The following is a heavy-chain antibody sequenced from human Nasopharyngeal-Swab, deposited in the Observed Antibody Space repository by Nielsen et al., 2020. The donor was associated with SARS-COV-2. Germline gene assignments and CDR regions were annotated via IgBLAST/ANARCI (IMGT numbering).Heavy chain of an antibody. CDR2: IYPGDSDT. Sequence: KVSCKGPGYSFTSYWIGWVRQMPGKGLEWMGIIYPGDSDTRYSPSFQGQVTISADKSISTAYLQWSSLKASDTAMYYCARPQNYGYYGMDVWGQGTTVTVSS. J-gene: IGHJ6*02. CDR1: GYSFTSYW. CDR3: ARPQNYGYYGMDV. V-gene: IGHV5-51*01.